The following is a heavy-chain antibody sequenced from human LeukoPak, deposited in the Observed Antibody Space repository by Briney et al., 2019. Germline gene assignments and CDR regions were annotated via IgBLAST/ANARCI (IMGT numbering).Heavy chain of an antibody. V-gene: IGHV3-15*01. J-gene: IGHJ4*02. Sequence: GGSLRLSCVASGFTFRSAWMNWVRQAPGRGLEWVGRIKSETDGGTTDYAAPVKGRFTISRDDSKTTLYLQMNSLQTEDTAVYYCTTDQVVRGVTNDYWGQGTLVTVSS. D-gene: IGHD3-10*01. CDR1: GFTFRSAW. CDR2: IKSETDGGTT. CDR3: TTDQVVRGVTNDY.